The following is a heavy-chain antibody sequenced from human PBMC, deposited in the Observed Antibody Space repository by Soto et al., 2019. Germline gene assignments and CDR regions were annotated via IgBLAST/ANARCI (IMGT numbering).Heavy chain of an antibody. V-gene: IGHV4-31*03. Sequence: SGTLYLTCTVSGGSISIAGYYWSWILQHPGKGLERIGYIYYSGSTYYNPSLKSRVTISVDTSKNQAFLKLSSVTAADTAVYFCSRDYYGSGSYYRFVGNFAPWGKGTLVTVSS. CDR1: GGSISIAGYY. D-gene: IGHD3-10*01. CDR2: IYYSGST. CDR3: SRDYYGSGSYYRFVGNFAP. J-gene: IGHJ5*02.